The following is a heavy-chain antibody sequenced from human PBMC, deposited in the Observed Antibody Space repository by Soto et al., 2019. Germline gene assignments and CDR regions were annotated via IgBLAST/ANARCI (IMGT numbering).Heavy chain of an antibody. D-gene: IGHD1-1*01. Sequence: EVQLLESGGGLVQPGGSLRLSCEASAFTFSSYAMSWVRQAPGQGLEWVSATSGSGGTTTYADSVKGRFTISRANSKNTLYLQMNSLRAEDTAVYYCTKARIGLNFPPRYDVASWGQGILVTVSS. CDR3: TKARIGLNFPPRYDVAS. V-gene: IGHV3-23*01. CDR1: AFTFSSYA. CDR2: TSGSGGTT. J-gene: IGHJ4*02.